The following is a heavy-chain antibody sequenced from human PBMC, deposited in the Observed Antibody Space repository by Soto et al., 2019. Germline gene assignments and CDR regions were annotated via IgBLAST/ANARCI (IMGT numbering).Heavy chain of an antibody. D-gene: IGHD1-26*01. J-gene: IGHJ5*02. CDR2: IFSNDEK. V-gene: IGHV2-26*01. Sequence: ESGPTLVNPTETLTLTCTVSGFSLSSARMGVSWIRQPPGKALEWLAHIFSNDEKSYSTSLKSRLTISKDTSKSQVVLTMTNMDPVDTATYYCARAPTAGGSWWELGGINWFDPWGQGTLVTVSS. CDR1: GFSLSSARMG. CDR3: ARAPTAGGSWWELGGINWFDP.